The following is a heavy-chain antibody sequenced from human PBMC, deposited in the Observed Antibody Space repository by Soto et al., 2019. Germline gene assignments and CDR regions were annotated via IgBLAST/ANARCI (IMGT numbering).Heavy chain of an antibody. J-gene: IGHJ6*02. CDR3: ARGGLYYDSSGYYYALGHYYYGMDV. CDR1: GYTFTSYY. V-gene: IGHV1-46*01. CDR2: INPSGGST. D-gene: IGHD3-22*01. Sequence: ASVKVSCKASGYTFTSYYMHWVRQAPGQGLEWMGIINPSGGSTSYAQKYQGRVTMTRDTSTSTVYMELSSLRSEDTAVYYCARGGLYYDSSGYYYALGHYYYGMDVWGQGTTVTVSS.